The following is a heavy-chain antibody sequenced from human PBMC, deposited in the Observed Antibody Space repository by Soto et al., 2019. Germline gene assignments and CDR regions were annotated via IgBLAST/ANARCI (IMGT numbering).Heavy chain of an antibody. Sequence: SVKVSCKASGGTFSSYAISWVRQAPGQGLEWMGGIIPIFGTANYAQKFQGRVTITADESTSTAYMELSSLRSEDTAVYYCASVGPCVLRFLECPGWFDPWGQGTLVTVSS. J-gene: IGHJ5*02. CDR3: ASVGPCVLRFLECPGWFDP. V-gene: IGHV1-69*13. CDR1: GGTFSSYA. D-gene: IGHD3-3*01. CDR2: IIPIFGTA.